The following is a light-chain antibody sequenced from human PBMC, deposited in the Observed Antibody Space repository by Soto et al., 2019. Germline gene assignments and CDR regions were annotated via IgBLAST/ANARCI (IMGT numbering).Light chain of an antibody. CDR3: QQYGSSPRS. V-gene: IGKV3-20*01. CDR2: GAS. J-gene: IGKJ5*01. CDR1: QSVSSSY. Sequence: EIVMTQSPATLSVSTGERATLSCRASQSVSSSYLAWYQQKPGQAPRLLIYGASSRANGIPDRFSGSGSGTDFTLPISRLEPEDFAVYYCQQYGSSPRSFGQGTRLEI.